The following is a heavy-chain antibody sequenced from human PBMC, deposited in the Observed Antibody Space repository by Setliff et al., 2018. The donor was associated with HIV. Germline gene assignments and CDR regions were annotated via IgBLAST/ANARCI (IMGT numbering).Heavy chain of an antibody. V-gene: IGHV3-21*04. CDR3: ARESVNYYDSSGSFDY. CDR2: ISSSSTDI. J-gene: IGHJ4*02. D-gene: IGHD3-22*01. CDR1: EFTLSRYD. Sequence: GGSLRLSCAASEFTLSRYDMNWVRQAPGKGLEWVSSISSSSTDIYYADSVKGRFTISRDNAKNSLYLQMNSLRAEDTAVYYCARESVNYYDSSGSFDYWGQGT.